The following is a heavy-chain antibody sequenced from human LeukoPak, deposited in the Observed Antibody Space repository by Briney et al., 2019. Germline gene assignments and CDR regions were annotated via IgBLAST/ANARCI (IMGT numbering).Heavy chain of an antibody. CDR1: GGSISSSNW. V-gene: IGHV4-4*02. CDR3: ARARNKNILTGYYSYRAYYFDY. CDR2: IYHSGST. J-gene: IGHJ4*02. D-gene: IGHD3-9*01. Sequence: SETLSLTCAVSGGSISSSNWWSWVRQPPGKGLEWIGEIYHSGSTNYNPSLKSRVTISVDTSKNQFSLKLSSVTAADTAVYYCARARNKNILTGYYSYRAYYFDYWGQGTLVTVSS.